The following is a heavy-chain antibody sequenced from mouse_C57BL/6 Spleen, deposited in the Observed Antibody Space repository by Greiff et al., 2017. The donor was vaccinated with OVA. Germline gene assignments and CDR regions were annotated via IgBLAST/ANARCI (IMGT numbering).Heavy chain of an antibody. V-gene: IGHV1-64*01. CDR1: GYTFTSYW. CDR2: IHPNSGST. Sequence: QVQLQQPGAELVKPGASVKLSCKASGYTFTSYWMHWVKQRPGQGLEWIGMIHPNSGSTNYNEKFKSKATLTADKSSSTAYMQLSSLTSEDSAVYFCARWELRAWFAYWGQGTLVTVSA. J-gene: IGHJ3*01. D-gene: IGHD2-4*01. CDR3: ARWELRAWFAY.